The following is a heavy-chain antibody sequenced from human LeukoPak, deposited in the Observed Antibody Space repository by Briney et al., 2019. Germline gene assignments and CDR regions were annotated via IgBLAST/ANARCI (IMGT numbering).Heavy chain of an antibody. CDR1: GGSITSHY. CDR2: ISSSGST. Sequence: SETLSLTCTVSGGSITSHYWIWIRQSPEKGLEWIGDISSSGSTGYNPSLRGRVTISVDTSTNRFFLSLSSVTAADTAVYYCARGALRDFYASFYMDIWGKGTTVTVSS. CDR3: ARGALRDFYASFYMDI. J-gene: IGHJ6*03. V-gene: IGHV4-59*11. D-gene: IGHD5/OR15-5a*01.